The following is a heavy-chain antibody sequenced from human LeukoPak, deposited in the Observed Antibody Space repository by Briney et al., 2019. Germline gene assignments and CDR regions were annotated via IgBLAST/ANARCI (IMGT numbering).Heavy chain of an antibody. V-gene: IGHV3-74*01. D-gene: IGHD4-11*01. Sequence: GGSLRLSCAASGFTFSSYWMHWVRQAPGKGLVWVSHINSDGRSTSYADSVKGRLTISRDNAKNTLYLQMNSLRAEDTAVYYCARGDYRTPDCWGQGTLVTVSS. CDR1: GFTFSSYW. CDR2: INSDGRST. CDR3: ARGDYRTPDC. J-gene: IGHJ4*02.